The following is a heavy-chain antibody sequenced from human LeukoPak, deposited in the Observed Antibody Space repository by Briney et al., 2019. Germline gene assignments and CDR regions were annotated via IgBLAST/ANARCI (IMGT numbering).Heavy chain of an antibody. D-gene: IGHD2-2*01. V-gene: IGHV3-30*02. CDR2: IRYDGSNK. Sequence: GGSLRLSCAASGFTFRSYGMHWVRQAPGKGLEWVAFIRYDGSNKYYADSVKGRFTISRDNSKNTLYLQMNSLRAGDTAVYYCASFYCSSTSCSPPWGQGTLVTVSS. J-gene: IGHJ5*02. CDR3: ASFYCSSTSCSPP. CDR1: GFTFRSYG.